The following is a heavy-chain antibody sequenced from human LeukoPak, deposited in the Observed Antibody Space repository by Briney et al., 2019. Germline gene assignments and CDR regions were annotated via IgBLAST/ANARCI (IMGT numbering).Heavy chain of an antibody. Sequence: GGSLRLSCAASGFTFSSYAMSWVRQAPGKGLEWVSAIGGSGGSTYYADSVKGRFTISRDNSKNTLYLQMNSLRAEDTAVYYCAKDRDSSGWYGTLALFDYWGQGTLVTVSS. D-gene: IGHD6-19*01. CDR3: AKDRDSSGWYGTLALFDY. J-gene: IGHJ4*02. CDR2: IGGSGGST. V-gene: IGHV3-23*01. CDR1: GFTFSSYA.